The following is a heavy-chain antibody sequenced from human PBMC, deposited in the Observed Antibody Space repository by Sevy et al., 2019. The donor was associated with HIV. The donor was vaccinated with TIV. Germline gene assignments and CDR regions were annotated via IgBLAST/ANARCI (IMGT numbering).Heavy chain of an antibody. Sequence: ASVKVSCKASGYTFTSYDINWVRQATGQGLEWMGWMNPNSGNTGYAQKFQGRVTMTRNTSISKAYMALSSLRSEDTAVYYCAKVVPAAIYYYYYYMDVWGKGTTVTVSS. CDR2: MNPNSGNT. CDR1: GYTFTSYD. D-gene: IGHD2-2*02. J-gene: IGHJ6*03. V-gene: IGHV1-8*01. CDR3: AKVVPAAIYYYYYYMDV.